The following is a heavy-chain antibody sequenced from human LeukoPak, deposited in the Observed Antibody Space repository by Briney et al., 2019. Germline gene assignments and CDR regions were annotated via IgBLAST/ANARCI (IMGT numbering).Heavy chain of an antibody. CDR2: IYPGDSDT. D-gene: IGHD2-15*01. V-gene: IGHV5-51*01. CDR3: ARQIGYCSGGSCYSVDY. CDR1: GYSFTSNW. J-gene: IGHJ4*02. Sequence: GESLKISCKGSGYSFTSNWIGWVRQMPGKGLEWMGIIYPGDSDTRYSPSFQGQVTISADKSISTAYLQWSSLKASDTAMYYCARQIGYCSGGSCYSVDYWGQGTLVTVSS.